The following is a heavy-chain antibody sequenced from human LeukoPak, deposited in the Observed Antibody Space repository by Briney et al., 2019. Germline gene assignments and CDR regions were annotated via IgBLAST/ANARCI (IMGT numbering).Heavy chain of an antibody. Sequence: GRSLRLSCAASGFTFDDYAMHWVRQAPGKGLEWVSGITWNSGNIGYADSVKGRFTISRDNAKKSLYLQMNSLRAEDTAVYYCAKGREAFDIWGQGTMVTVSS. CDR2: ITWNSGNI. V-gene: IGHV3-9*01. D-gene: IGHD1-26*01. CDR1: GFTFDDYA. J-gene: IGHJ3*02. CDR3: AKGREAFDI.